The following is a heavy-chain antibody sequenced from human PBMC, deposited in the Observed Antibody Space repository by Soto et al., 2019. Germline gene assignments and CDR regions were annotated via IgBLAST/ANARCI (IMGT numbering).Heavy chain of an antibody. D-gene: IGHD2-8*02. J-gene: IGHJ5*02. CDR3: ARDGGVQARFDP. CDR2: INADNGNT. CDR1: GYIFTNYA. V-gene: IGHV1-3*01. Sequence: GASVKVSCKGSGYIFTNYAMHWVRQAPGQRLEWMGWINADNGNTKYSQNFQGRVTITRDTSASTVYMELSSLRSDDTAVYYCARDGGVQARFDPWGQGTLVTVSS.